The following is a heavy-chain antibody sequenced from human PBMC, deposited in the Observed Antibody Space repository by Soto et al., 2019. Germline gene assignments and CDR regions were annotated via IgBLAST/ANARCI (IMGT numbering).Heavy chain of an antibody. Sequence: PSETLSLTCAVYGGSFSGFYWTWVRHLPGKGLEWVGFIYYSGSTYYNPSLKSRITISMDSSRNQFFLRLSSVTAADMAVYYCARGPKNLGGSFYYGMDVWGQGTTVTVSS. V-gene: IGHV4-31*11. CDR3: ARGPKNLGGSFYYGMDV. CDR1: GGSFSGFY. CDR2: IYYSGST. J-gene: IGHJ6*02.